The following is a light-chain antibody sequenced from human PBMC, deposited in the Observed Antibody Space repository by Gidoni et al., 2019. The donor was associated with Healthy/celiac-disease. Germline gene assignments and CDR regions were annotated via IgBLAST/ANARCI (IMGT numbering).Light chain of an antibody. V-gene: IGKV1-27*01. CDR2: AAS. Sequence: DRVTITCRASQGISNYLAWYQQKPGKVPKLLTYAASTLQSGVPSRFSGSGSGTDFTLTISSLQPEDVATYYCQKYNSAPRTFGQGTKVEIK. CDR3: QKYNSAPRT. CDR1: QGISNY. J-gene: IGKJ1*01.